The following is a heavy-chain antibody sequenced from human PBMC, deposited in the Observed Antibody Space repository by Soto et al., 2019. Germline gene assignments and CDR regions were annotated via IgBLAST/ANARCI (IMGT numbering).Heavy chain of an antibody. V-gene: IGHV1-46*01. Sequence: ASVKVSCKASGYTFTSYYMHWVRQAPGQGLEWMGIINPSGGSTSYAQKFQGRVTMTRDTSTSTVYMELSSLRSEDTAVYYCARGGLTYYDFWSGYPPGDWFDPWGQGTLVTVSS. J-gene: IGHJ5*02. CDR1: GYTFTSYY. D-gene: IGHD3-3*01. CDR2: INPSGGST. CDR3: ARGGLTYYDFWSGYPPGDWFDP.